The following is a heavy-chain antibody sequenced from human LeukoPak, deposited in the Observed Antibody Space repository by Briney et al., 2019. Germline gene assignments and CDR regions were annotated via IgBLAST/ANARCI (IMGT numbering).Heavy chain of an antibody. CDR1: GFTVSRNY. CDR2: IYASGTT. Sequence: GGSLRLSCAASGFTVSRNYMTWVRQAPGKGLEWVSIIYASGTTYYEDSVKGRFTISRDNSKNTLFLQMNTLRAEDKAVDYCARGVYSSASGLYSAPDNWGQGTLVTVSS. J-gene: IGHJ4*02. V-gene: IGHV3-53*01. D-gene: IGHD6-19*01. CDR3: ARGVYSSASGLYSAPDN.